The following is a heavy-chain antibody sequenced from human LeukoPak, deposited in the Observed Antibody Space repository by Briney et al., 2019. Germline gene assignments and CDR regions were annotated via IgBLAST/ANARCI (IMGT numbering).Heavy chain of an antibody. CDR2: INPNSGGT. V-gene: IGHV1-2*02. CDR3: ARGFGLPPPHAIDI. CDR1: GYTFTGYY. J-gene: IGHJ3*02. Sequence: ASVKVSCKASGYTFTGYYMHWMRQAPGQGLEWMGWINPNSGGTNYAQKFQGRVTMTRDTSISTAYMELSRLRSDDTAVYYCARGFGLPPPHAIDIWGQGTMVTVSS. D-gene: IGHD3-10*01.